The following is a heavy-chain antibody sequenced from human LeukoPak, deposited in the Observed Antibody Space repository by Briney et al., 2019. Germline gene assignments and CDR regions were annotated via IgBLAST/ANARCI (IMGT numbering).Heavy chain of an antibody. CDR2: IYYSGST. CDR1: GGSISSSSYY. CDR3: ARAPDYGDYSWFDP. J-gene: IGHJ5*02. D-gene: IGHD4-17*01. Sequence: SETLSLTCTVSGGSISSSSYYWGWIRQPPGKGLEWIGSIYYSGSTYYNPSLKSRVTISVDRSKNQFSLKLSSVTAADAAVYYCARAPDYGDYSWFDPWGQGTLVTVSS. V-gene: IGHV4-39*07.